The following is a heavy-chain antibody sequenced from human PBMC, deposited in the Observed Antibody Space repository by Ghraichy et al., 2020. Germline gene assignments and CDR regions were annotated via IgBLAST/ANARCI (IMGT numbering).Heavy chain of an antibody. D-gene: IGHD3-22*01. CDR1: GGSFSGYY. CDR2: INHSGST. CDR3: ARDDSSGYYYGMFDP. J-gene: IGHJ5*02. Sequence: SETLSLTCAVYGGSFSGYYWSWIRQPPGKGLEWIGEINHSGSTNYNPSLKSRVTISVDTSKNQFSLKRSSVTAADTAVYYCARDDSSGYYYGMFDPWGQGTLVTVSA. V-gene: IGHV4-34*01.